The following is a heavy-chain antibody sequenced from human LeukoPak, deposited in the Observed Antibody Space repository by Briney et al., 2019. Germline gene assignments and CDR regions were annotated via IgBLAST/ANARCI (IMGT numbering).Heavy chain of an antibody. J-gene: IGHJ4*02. Sequence: ASVKVSCKASGYTFTGYYMHWVRQAPGQGLEWMGRINPNSGGTNYAQKFQGRVTMTRDTSISTAYMELSRLRSDDTAVYYGAREALVSRLGELSPWNYWGQGTLVTVSS. CDR2: INPNSGGT. CDR1: GYTFTGYY. V-gene: IGHV1-2*06. CDR3: AREALVSRLGELSPWNY. D-gene: IGHD3-16*02.